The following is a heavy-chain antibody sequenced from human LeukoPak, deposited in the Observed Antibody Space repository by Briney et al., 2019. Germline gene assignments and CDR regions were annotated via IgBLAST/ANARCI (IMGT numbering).Heavy chain of an antibody. J-gene: IGHJ4*02. CDR2: FDPEDGET. CDR3: ARDSRYNWNYVNSPVDY. V-gene: IGHV1-24*01. Sequence: ASVKVSCKVSGYTLTELSMHWVRQAPGKGLEWMGGFDPEDGETIYAQKFQGRVTMTEDTSTDTAYMELRSLRSDDTAVYYCARDSRYNWNYVNSPVDYWGQGTLVTVSS. CDR1: GYTLTELS. D-gene: IGHD1-7*01.